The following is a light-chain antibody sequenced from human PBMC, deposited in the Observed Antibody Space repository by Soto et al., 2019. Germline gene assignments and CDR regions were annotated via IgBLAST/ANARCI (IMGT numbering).Light chain of an antibody. CDR3: QQYKTHFPVT. CDR1: ESISSW. J-gene: IGKJ5*01. Sequence: DIQMTQSPSTLSASVGDRVTITCRASESISSWLAWYQQKPGKAPKLLIYQASAVEGGVPSRFSGSGSGTEFTLTINSLQPNDFAAYYCQQYKTHFPVTFGQRTRLEIK. CDR2: QAS. V-gene: IGKV1-5*03.